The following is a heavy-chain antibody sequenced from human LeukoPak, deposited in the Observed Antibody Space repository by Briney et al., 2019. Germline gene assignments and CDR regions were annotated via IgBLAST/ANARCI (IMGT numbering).Heavy chain of an antibody. Sequence: GGSLRLSCAASGFTFSSYAMHWVRQAPGKGLEYVSAISSNGGSTYYANSVKGRFTISRDNSKNTLYLQMGSLRAEDMAVYYCARDSIPGYNWNHDAFDIWGQGTMFTVSS. CDR2: ISSNGGST. CDR3: ARDSIPGYNWNHDAFDI. V-gene: IGHV3-64*01. CDR1: GFTFSSYA. J-gene: IGHJ3*02. D-gene: IGHD1-20*01.